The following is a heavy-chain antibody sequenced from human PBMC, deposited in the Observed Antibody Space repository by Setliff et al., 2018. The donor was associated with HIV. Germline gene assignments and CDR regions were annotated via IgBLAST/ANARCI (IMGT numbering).Heavy chain of an antibody. Sequence: GGSLRLSCTASGFTFSRYWMSWVRQAPGKGLEWVANIKQDGSEKYYVDSVKGRFTIARDNAKNSLSLQMNSLRAEDTAVYYCLRERNFWSRSPGWGQGTLVTVSS. D-gene: IGHD3-3*01. CDR1: GFTFSRYW. V-gene: IGHV3-7*04. J-gene: IGHJ4*02. CDR2: IKQDGSEK. CDR3: LRERNFWSRSPG.